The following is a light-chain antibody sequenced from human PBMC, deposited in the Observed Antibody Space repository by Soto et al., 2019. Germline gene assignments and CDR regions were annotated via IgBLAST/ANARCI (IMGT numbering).Light chain of an antibody. CDR3: QHYNNWPPWT. CDR2: DAS. V-gene: IGKV3-15*01. CDR1: QSVSSY. Sequence: EIVLTQSPATLSLSPGERATLSFRASQSVSSYLAWYQQKPGQAPRLLIYDASTRATGIPARFSGSGSGTEFTLTISSLQAEDFAIYYCQHYNNWPPWTFGQGTKVDI. J-gene: IGKJ1*01.